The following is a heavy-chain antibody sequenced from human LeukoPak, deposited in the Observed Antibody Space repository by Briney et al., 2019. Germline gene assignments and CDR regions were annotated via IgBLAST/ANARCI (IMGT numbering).Heavy chain of an antibody. CDR3: ARAPVARHYFDY. CDR1: GYTFTSYG. J-gene: IGHJ4*02. Sequence: ASVTVSCKASGYTFTSYGISWVRQAPGQGLEWMGWISAYNGNTNYAQKLQGRVTMTTDTSTSTAYMELRSLRSDDTAVYYCARAPVARHYFDYWGQGTLVTVSS. CDR2: ISAYNGNT. D-gene: IGHD4-23*01. V-gene: IGHV1-18*01.